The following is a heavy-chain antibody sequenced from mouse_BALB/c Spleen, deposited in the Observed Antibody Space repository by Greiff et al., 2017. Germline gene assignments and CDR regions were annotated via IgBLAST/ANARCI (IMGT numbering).Heavy chain of an antibody. V-gene: IGHV3-2*02. CDR1: GYSITSDYA. CDR2: ISYSGST. Sequence: EVKLVESGPGLVKPSQSLSLTCTVTGYSITSDYAWNWIRQFPGNKLEWMGYISYSGSTSYNPSLKSRISITRDTSKNQFFLQLNSVTTEDTATYYCAREPHYYGSSPFAYWGQGTLVTVSA. CDR3: AREPHYYGSSPFAY. J-gene: IGHJ3*01. D-gene: IGHD1-1*01.